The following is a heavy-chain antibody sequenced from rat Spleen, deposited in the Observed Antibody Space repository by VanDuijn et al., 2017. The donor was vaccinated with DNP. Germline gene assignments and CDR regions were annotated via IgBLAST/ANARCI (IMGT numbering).Heavy chain of an antibody. V-gene: IGHV5-27*01. CDR1: GFTFSAYY. J-gene: IGHJ2*01. Sequence: EVQLVESGGGLVQPGRSLKLSCAASGFTFSAYYMAWVRQAPAKGLEWVAYIGSPAYAPYYTDSVKGRFAISRDNAKSTLYLQMNSLRSEDMATYYCAREGGYFDYWGQGVMVTVSS. CDR2: IGSPAYAP. CDR3: AREGGYFDY.